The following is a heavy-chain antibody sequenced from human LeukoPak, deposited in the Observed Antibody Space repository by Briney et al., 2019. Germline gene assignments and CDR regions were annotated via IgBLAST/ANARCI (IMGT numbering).Heavy chain of an antibody. J-gene: IGHJ4*02. Sequence: SETLSLTCAVYGGSFSGYYWSWIRQPPGKGLEWIGEINHSGSTNYNPSLKSRVTISVDTSKNRFSLRLSSVTAADTAVYYCARSGVVVVPAAIFDYWGQGTLVTVSS. CDR2: INHSGST. CDR3: ARSGVVVVPAAIFDY. D-gene: IGHD2-2*01. CDR1: GGSFSGYY. V-gene: IGHV4-34*01.